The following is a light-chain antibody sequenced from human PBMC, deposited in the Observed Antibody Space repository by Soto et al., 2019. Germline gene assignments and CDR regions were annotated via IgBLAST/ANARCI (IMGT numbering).Light chain of an antibody. Sequence: SYELTQPPSVSVAPGQTARITCGGDSIGSKSVYWYQQRPGQAPVLVVYDDRHRPSGIPERFSGSNSGSTATLTINRVEAGDEADYYCRVWHTSPDHVVLGGGTKLTVL. CDR2: DDR. V-gene: IGLV3-21*02. J-gene: IGLJ2*01. CDR1: SIGSKS. CDR3: RVWHTSPDHVV.